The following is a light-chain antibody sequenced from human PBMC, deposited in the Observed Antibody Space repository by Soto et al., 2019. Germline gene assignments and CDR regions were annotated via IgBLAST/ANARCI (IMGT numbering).Light chain of an antibody. CDR2: DVT. CDR3: CSYEGRYIYV. CDR1: SSDVGGYNF. Sequence: SALTQPRSVSGSPGQSVTISCTGTSSDVGGYNFVSWYQHHPGKAPKLMIYDVTKRPSGVPDRFSGSKSGNTASLTISGLQAEYEADYYCCSYEGRYIYVFGSGTKLTVL. J-gene: IGLJ1*01. V-gene: IGLV2-11*01.